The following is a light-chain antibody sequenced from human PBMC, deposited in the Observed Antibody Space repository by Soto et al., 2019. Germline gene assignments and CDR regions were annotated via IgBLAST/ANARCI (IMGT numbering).Light chain of an antibody. CDR3: SSYTSSSTLEV. CDR1: SSDVGGYNY. J-gene: IGLJ2*01. CDR2: DVT. Sequence: QSALTQPASVSGSPGQSITISCTGTSSDVGGYNYVSWYQQHPGKAPKLMIFDVTYRPSGVSNRFSGSKYGNTASLTISGLQPEDEANYYCSSYTSSSTLEVFGGGTKLTVL. V-gene: IGLV2-14*01.